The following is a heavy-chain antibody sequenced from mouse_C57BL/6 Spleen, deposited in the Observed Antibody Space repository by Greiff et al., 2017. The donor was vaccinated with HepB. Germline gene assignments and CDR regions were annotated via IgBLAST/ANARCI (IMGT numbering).Heavy chain of an antibody. J-gene: IGHJ2*01. CDR1: GYAFSSSW. D-gene: IGHD4-1*01. V-gene: IGHV1-82*01. CDR2: IYPGDGDT. CDR3: ALTGTGGDY. Sequence: QVQLKQPGAELVKPGASVKLSCKASGYAFSSSWMNWVKQRPGKGLEWIGRIYPGDGDTNYNGKFKGKATLTADKSSSTAYMQLSSLTSEDSAVYFCALTGTGGDYWGQGTTLTVSS.